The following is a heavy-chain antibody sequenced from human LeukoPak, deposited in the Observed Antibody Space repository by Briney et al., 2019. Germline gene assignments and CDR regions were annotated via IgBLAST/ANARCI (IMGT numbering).Heavy chain of an antibody. Sequence: GGSLRLSCGASGFXFDDYAMHWVRQAPGKGLEWVSLISGDGGSTYYADSVKGRFTISRDNSKNSLYLQMNSLRTEDTALYYCAKSSIAARDFDYWGQGTLVTVSS. CDR1: GFXFDDYA. CDR2: ISGDGGST. CDR3: AKSSIAARDFDY. J-gene: IGHJ4*02. V-gene: IGHV3-43*02. D-gene: IGHD6-6*01.